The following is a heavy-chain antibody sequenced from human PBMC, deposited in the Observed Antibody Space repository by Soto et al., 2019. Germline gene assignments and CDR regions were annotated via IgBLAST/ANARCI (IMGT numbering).Heavy chain of an antibody. J-gene: IGHJ4*02. CDR1: GFTFSSYS. CDR2: ISSSSSYI. Sequence: EVQLVESGGGLVKPGGSLRLSCAASGFTFSSYSMNWVRQAPGKGLEWVSSISSSSSYIYYADSVKGRFTISRDNAKNSLYLQMNSLRAEDTAVHYCARVGGQLASGFDYWGQGTQLTVSS. V-gene: IGHV3-21*01. CDR3: ARVGGQLASGFDY. D-gene: IGHD6-6*01.